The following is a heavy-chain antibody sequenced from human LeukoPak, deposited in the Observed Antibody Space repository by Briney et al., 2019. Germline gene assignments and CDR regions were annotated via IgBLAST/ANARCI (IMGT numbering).Heavy chain of an antibody. CDR3: ARPRRDYGGNRGYYFDY. CDR1: GGSISSSRDY. Sequence: PSETLSLTCIVSGGSISSSRDYWAWIRQPPGKGLEWIANIYYSGSTYYSPSLKSRVTISVDTSKNQFSLKLSSVTAADTAVYYCARPRRDYGGNRGYYFDYWGQGTLVIVSS. CDR2: IYYSGST. V-gene: IGHV4-39*07. J-gene: IGHJ4*02. D-gene: IGHD4-23*01.